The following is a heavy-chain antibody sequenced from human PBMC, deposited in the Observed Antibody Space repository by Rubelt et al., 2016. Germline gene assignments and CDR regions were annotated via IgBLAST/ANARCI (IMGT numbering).Heavy chain of an antibody. CDR1: GGSISSYY. Sequence: GPGLVKPSETLSLTCTVSGGSISSYYWSWIRQPPGKGLEWIGYIYYSGSTTYNPSLKSRVTISVDTSKNQFSLSLTSVTAADTAVYFCARMYGARRYSGFAYWGPGTLVIGS. J-gene: IGHJ4*02. CDR3: ARMYGARRYSGFAY. D-gene: IGHD2-15*01. CDR2: IYYSGST. V-gene: IGHV4-59*12.